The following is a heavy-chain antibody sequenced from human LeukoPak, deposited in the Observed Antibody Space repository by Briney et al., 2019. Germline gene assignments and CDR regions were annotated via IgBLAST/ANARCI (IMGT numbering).Heavy chain of an antibody. CDR1: GYSISSGYY. D-gene: IGHD3-10*01. J-gene: IGHJ4*02. CDR2: IYHSGST. CDR3: ARAPGYGSGSGTKYY. V-gene: IGHV4-38-2*02. Sequence: PSETLSLTCTVSGYSISSGYYWGWIRQPPGKGLEWIGSIYHSGSTYYNPSLKSRVTISVDTSKNQFSLKLSSVTAADTAVYYCARAPGYGSGSGTKYYWGQGTLVTVSS.